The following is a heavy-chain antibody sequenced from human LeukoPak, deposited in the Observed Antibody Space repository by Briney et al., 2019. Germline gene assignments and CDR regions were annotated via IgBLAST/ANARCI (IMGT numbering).Heavy chain of an antibody. D-gene: IGHD6-19*01. V-gene: IGHV4-34*01. CDR2: INHSGST. J-gene: IGHJ6*03. CDR1: GGSFSGYY. Sequence: PSETLSLTCAVYGGSFSGYYWSWIRQPPGKGLEWIGEINHSGSTNYNPSLKSRVTISVDTSKNQFSLKLSSVTAADTAVYYCATIAPIAVAGTGRNYYYYMDVWGKGTTVTVSS. CDR3: ATIAPIAVAGTGRNYYYYMDV.